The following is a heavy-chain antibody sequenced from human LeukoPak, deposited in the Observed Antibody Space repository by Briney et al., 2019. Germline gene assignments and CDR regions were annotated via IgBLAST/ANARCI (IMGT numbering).Heavy chain of an antibody. J-gene: IGHJ4*02. CDR3: ARVLVAMIVEYYFDY. CDR1: GFTFSDYY. CDR2: ISSSGSTI. Sequence: GGSLRLSCAASGFTFSDYYMSWIRQAPGKGLEWVSYISSSGSTIYYADSVKGRFTISRDNAKNSLCLQMNSLRAEDTAVYYCARVLVAMIVEYYFDYWGQGTLVTVSS. V-gene: IGHV3-11*01. D-gene: IGHD3-22*01.